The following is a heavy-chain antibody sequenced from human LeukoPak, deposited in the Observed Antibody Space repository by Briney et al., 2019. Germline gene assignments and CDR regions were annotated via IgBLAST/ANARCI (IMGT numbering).Heavy chain of an antibody. D-gene: IGHD5-24*01. CDR2: INHSGST. CDR3: ARTNLDGWFDP. Sequence: SETLSLTCAVYGGSFSGYNWSWIRQPPGKGLEWIGEINHSGSTNYNPSLKSRVTISVDTSKSQFSLKLSSVTAADTAVYYCARTNLDGWFDPWGQGTLVTVSS. J-gene: IGHJ5*02. V-gene: IGHV4-34*01. CDR1: GGSFSGYN.